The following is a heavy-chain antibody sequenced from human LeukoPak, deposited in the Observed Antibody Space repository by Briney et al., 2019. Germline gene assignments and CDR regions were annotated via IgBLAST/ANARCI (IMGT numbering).Heavy chain of an antibody. D-gene: IGHD6-13*01. CDR1: GYTFTSYD. J-gene: IGHJ6*02. CDR3: ARIRSSRSWLNYYYYGMDV. Sequence: ASVEVSCKASGYTFTSYDINWVRQATGQGLEWMGWMNPNSGNTGYAQKFQGRVTMTRNTSISTAYMELSSLRSEDTAVYYCARIRSSRSWLNYYYYGMDVWGQGTTVTVSS. V-gene: IGHV1-8*01. CDR2: MNPNSGNT.